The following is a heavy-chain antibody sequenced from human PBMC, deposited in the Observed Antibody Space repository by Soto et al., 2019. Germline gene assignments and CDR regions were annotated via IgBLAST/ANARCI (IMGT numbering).Heavy chain of an antibody. Sequence: QVQLVESGGGVVQPGRSLRLSCAASGFTFSSYGMHWVRQAPGKGLEWVAVISYDGSNKYYADSVKGRFTISRDNSKNPLYLQMNSLRAEDTAVYYCAKEAGDGYNWNAFEIWGQGTMVTVSS. V-gene: IGHV3-30*18. CDR3: AKEAGDGYNWNAFEI. CDR2: ISYDGSNK. J-gene: IGHJ3*02. CDR1: GFTFSSYG. D-gene: IGHD5-12*01.